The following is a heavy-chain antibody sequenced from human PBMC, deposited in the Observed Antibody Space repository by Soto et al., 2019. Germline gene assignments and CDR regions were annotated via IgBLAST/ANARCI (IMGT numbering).Heavy chain of an antibody. CDR3: VKGPRLAAANRYYGMDI. D-gene: IGHD2-15*01. V-gene: IGHV3-30*18. Sequence: QVHLVESGGGVVQPGRSLRLSCAVSGFSFSPYGFHWARQAPGKGLEWVALVSCDGRNNFYADSVNGRFTISRDNSKNTVYLKRHSLRAEYTAVYYCVKGPRLAAANRYYGMDIWGHGTTVTVS. CDR1: GFSFSPYG. J-gene: IGHJ6*02. CDR2: VSCDGRNN.